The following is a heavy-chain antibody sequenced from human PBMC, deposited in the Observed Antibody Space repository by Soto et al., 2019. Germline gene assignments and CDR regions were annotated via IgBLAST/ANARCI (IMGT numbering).Heavy chain of an antibody. D-gene: IGHD3-3*01. Sequence: QVQLVQSGAEVKKPGASVKVSCKASGYTFTSYGISWVRQAPGQGLEWMGCISAYNGNTNYGEKLKGRVTMTTDTSRSTAYMELRSLRSDDTAVYYCARGQITIFGVVMNLPAFDIWGQGTMVTVSS. CDR1: GYTFTSYG. J-gene: IGHJ3*02. CDR3: ARGQITIFGVVMNLPAFDI. V-gene: IGHV1-18*01. CDR2: ISAYNGNT.